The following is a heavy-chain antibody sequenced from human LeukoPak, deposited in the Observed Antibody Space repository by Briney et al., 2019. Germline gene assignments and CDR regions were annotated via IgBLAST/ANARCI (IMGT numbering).Heavy chain of an antibody. J-gene: IGHJ4*02. V-gene: IGHV3-23*01. CDR1: GFTFSSYP. D-gene: IGHD1-26*01. CDR2: ISGSGGVT. CDR3: GKYLQTAVGANDY. Sequence: AGGSLRLSCAASGFTFSSYPMNWVRQAPGKGLEWVSVISGSGGVTFYGDSVQGRFTISRDNSRDTLYPQMTNLRAEDTAVYYCGKYLQTAVGANDYWGQGALVTVSS.